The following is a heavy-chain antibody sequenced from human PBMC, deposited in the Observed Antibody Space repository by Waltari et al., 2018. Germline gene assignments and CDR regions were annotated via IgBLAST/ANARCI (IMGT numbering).Heavy chain of an antibody. CDR3: ARVFPIAAAVDY. J-gene: IGHJ4*02. Sequence: EVQLVESGGGLVQPGGSLRLSCATSGFTFRSCWMSWVRQAPGKGREGVANIKQDGSEKYYCDSVKGRFTISRDNAKNSLYLQMNSLRAEDTAVDYCARVFPIAAAVDYWGQGTLVTVSS. V-gene: IGHV3-7*01. CDR1: GFTFRSCW. D-gene: IGHD6-13*01. CDR2: IKQDGSEK.